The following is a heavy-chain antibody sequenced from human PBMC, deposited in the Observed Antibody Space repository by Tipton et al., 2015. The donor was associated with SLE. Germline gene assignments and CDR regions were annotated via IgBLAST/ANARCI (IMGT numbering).Heavy chain of an antibody. J-gene: IGHJ6*02. CDR2: ISWNSGSI. CDR1: GFTFDDYA. V-gene: IGHV3-9*01. D-gene: IGHD1-26*01. Sequence: RSLRLSCAASGFTFDDYAMHWVRQAPGKGLEWVSGISWNSGSIGYADSVKGRFTISRDNAKNSLYLQMNSLRAEDTALYYCAKGESGSPYYYYGMDVWGQGTTVTVSS. CDR3: AKGESGSPYYYYGMDV.